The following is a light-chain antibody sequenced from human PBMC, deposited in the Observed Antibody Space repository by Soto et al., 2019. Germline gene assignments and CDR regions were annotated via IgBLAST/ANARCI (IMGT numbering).Light chain of an antibody. CDR2: ATS. CDR1: QDINNY. CDR3: QQYYNFPLT. Sequence: DIQMTQSPSSLSASVGDRVTITCRASQDINNYITWFQQRPGEAPKSLIYATSYLQDGVPSRFSGSGSGTDFALTITSLQPEDFGNYYCQQYYNFPLTFGGGTKVDI. J-gene: IGKJ4*01. V-gene: IGKV1-16*01.